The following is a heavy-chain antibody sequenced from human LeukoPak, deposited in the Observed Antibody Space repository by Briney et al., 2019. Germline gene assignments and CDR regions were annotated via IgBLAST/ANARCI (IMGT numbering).Heavy chain of an antibody. D-gene: IGHD3-22*01. CDR1: GGSKSSSSYY. V-gene: IGHV4-39*07. J-gene: IGHJ4*02. Sequence: SETLSLTCTVSGGSKSSSSYYWGWIRQPPGKGLEWIGSIYYSGSTYYNPSLKSRVTISVDTSKNQFSLKLSSVTAADTAVYYCARWTYDSSGYYYSAQYYFDYWGQGTLVTVSS. CDR3: ARWTYDSSGYYYSAQYYFDY. CDR2: IYYSGST.